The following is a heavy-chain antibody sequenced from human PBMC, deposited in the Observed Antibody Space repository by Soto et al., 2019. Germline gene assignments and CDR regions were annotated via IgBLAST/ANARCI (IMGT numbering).Heavy chain of an antibody. V-gene: IGHV3-21*01. J-gene: IGHJ5*02. D-gene: IGHD5-12*01. CDR1: GLTFSSYS. Sequence: PGGSLRLSCAASGLTFSSYSMNWVRQAPGKGLEWVSSISSSSSYIYYADSVKGRFTISRDNAKNSLYLRMNSLRAEDTAVYYCARDPTIVATIDPDWFDPWGQGTLVTVSS. CDR2: ISSSSSYI. CDR3: ARDPTIVATIDPDWFDP.